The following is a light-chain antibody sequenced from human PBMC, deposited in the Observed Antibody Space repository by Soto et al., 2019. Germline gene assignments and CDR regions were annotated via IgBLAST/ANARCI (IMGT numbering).Light chain of an antibody. CDR3: CSYAGSSTA. CDR2: EGS. CDR1: SSDVGSYNL. J-gene: IGLJ1*01. V-gene: IGLV2-23*01. Sequence: QSALTQPASVSGSPGQSITISCTGTSSDVGSYNLVSWYQQHTGKAPKLMIYEGSKRPSGVSNRFSGSKSGNTASLTISGLQAEDEADYYCCSYAGSSTAFGTGTKLTVL.